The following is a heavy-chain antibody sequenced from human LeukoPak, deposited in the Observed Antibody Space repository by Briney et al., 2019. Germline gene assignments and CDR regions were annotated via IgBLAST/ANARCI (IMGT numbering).Heavy chain of an antibody. D-gene: IGHD2-2*01. CDR3: ATHCSRASCYAY. CDR2: ISGSGGTT. CDR1: GFTFSNYA. J-gene: IGHJ4*02. Sequence: PGGSLRLSCAGSGFTFSNYAMSWVRQAPGKGLEWVSGISGSGGTTYYADSVKGRFTISRDNSKNTLFLQMISLRAEDTAVYYCATHCSRASCYAYWGQGTLVTVSS. V-gene: IGHV3-23*01.